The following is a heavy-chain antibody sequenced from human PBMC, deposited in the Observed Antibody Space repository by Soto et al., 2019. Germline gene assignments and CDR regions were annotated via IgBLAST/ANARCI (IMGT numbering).Heavy chain of an antibody. Sequence: PGGSLRLSCAASGFTFSSYSMNWVRQAPGKGLEWVSSISSSSSYIYYADSVKGRFTISRDNAKNSLYLQMNSLRAEDTAVYYCARDDPQYYYDSSGYSSYSGPVTISTVSS. CDR3: ARDDPQYYYDSSGYSSY. CDR1: GFTFSSYS. J-gene: IGHJ4*02. D-gene: IGHD3-22*01. V-gene: IGHV3-21*01. CDR2: ISSSSSYI.